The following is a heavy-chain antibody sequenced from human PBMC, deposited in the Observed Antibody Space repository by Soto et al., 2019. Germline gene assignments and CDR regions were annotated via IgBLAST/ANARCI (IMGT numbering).Heavy chain of an antibody. V-gene: IGHV3-7*05. CDR2: INQDGSEK. CDR1: GFTFSNYW. J-gene: IGHJ4*02. D-gene: IGHD3-22*01. Sequence: EVQLVESGGGLVQPGGSLRLSCTASGFTFSNYWMSWVRQAPGKGLEWVANINQDGSEKYYVDSVKGRFTISRDNAKKSLYLQRSSLRAEDTAVYYCARGDYYDSSGFWGQGTLVTVSS. CDR3: ARGDYYDSSGF.